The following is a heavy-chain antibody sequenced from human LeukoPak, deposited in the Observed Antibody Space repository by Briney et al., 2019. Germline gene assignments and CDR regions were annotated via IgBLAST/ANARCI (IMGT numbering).Heavy chain of an antibody. CDR3: ARDKYYGSGSYGKYNRFDP. J-gene: IGHJ5*02. CDR1: GGSISSYY. V-gene: IGHV4-4*07. CDR2: VYTSGST. Sequence: PSETLSLTCTVSGGSISSYYWSWIRQPAGKGLEWIGHVYTSGSTNHNPSLMSRVTMSVDTSKNQFSLRLSSVTAADTAVYYCARDKYYGSGSYGKYNRFDPWGQGTLVTVSS. D-gene: IGHD3-10*01.